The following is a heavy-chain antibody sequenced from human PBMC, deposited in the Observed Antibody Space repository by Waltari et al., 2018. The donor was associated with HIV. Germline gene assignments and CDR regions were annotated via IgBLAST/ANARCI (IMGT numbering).Heavy chain of an antibody. J-gene: IGHJ6*02. CDR1: GFTFSSYS. CDR2: ISSSSSYI. CDR3: ARDNPWGGRGNYYYGMDV. D-gene: IGHD7-27*01. V-gene: IGHV3-21*01. Sequence: EVQLVESGGGLVKPGGSLRLSCAASGFTFSSYSMNWVRQAPGKGLEWVSSISSSSSYIYYADSVKGRFTISRDNAKNSLYLQMNSLRAEDTAVYYCARDNPWGGRGNYYYGMDVWGQGP.